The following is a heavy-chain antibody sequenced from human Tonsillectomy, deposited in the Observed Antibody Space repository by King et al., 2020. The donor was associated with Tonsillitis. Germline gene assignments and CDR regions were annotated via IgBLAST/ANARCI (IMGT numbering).Heavy chain of an antibody. CDR3: AREFRGYCSSTSCSNWFDP. J-gene: IGHJ5*02. CDR1: GYTFTGYY. V-gene: IGHV1-2*02. CDR2: INPNSGGT. D-gene: IGHD2-2*01. Sequence: VQLVESGAEVKKPGASVKVSCKASGYTFTGYYMHWVRQAPGQGLEWMGWINPNSGGTNYAQKFQGRGTMTRDPSISTAYMELSRLRSDDTAVYYRAREFRGYCSSTSCSNWFDPWGQGTLVTVSS.